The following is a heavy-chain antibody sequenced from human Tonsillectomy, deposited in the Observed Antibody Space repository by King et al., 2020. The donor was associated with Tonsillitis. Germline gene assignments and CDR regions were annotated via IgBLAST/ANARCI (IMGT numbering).Heavy chain of an antibody. D-gene: IGHD5-12*01. CDR3: ARGHTITATGRLYYYFMDV. V-gene: IGHV1-2*04. CDR1: GYTFTGDY. J-gene: IGHJ6*03. CDR2: INPNSGGT. Sequence: QLVQSGAEVKKPGASVKVSCKASGYTFTGDYIHWVRQAPGQGLEWMGWINPNSGGTNYTQKFQGWVTVTRDTSISTAYMELNRLRSDDTAVYYCARGHTITATGRLYYYFMDVWGQGTTVTVSS.